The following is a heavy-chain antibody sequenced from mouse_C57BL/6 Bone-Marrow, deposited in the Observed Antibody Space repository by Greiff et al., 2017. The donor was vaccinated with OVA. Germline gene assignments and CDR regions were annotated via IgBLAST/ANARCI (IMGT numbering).Heavy chain of an antibody. D-gene: IGHD2-10*02. CDR3: ARSYGNWFAY. V-gene: IGHV1-82*01. Sequence: QVQLQQSGPELVKPGASVKISCKASGYAFSSSWMNWVKQRPGKGLEWIGRIYPGDGDTNYNGKFKGKATLTADKSSSTAYMQLSSLTSEDSAVYFCARSYGNWFAYWGQGTLVTVSA. CDR2: IYPGDGDT. J-gene: IGHJ3*01. CDR1: GYAFSSSW.